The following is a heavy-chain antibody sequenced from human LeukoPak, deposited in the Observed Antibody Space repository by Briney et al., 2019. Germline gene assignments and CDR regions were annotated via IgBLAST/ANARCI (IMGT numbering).Heavy chain of an antibody. D-gene: IGHD3-10*01. V-gene: IGHV4-39*01. CDR3: ARLPRWGSGSCIY. J-gene: IGHJ4*02. CDR2: IYYSGST. Sequence: SETLSLTCTVSGGSISSSSYYRGWIRQPPGKGLEWIGSIYYSGSTYYNPSLKSRVTISVDTSKNQFSLKLSSVTAADTAVYYCARLPRWGSGSCIYWGQGTLVTVSS. CDR1: GGSISSSSYY.